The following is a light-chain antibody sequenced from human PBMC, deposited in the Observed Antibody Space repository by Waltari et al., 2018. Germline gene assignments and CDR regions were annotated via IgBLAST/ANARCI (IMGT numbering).Light chain of an antibody. CDR2: EVT. J-gene: IGLJ1*01. CDR1: SRDIGKYNS. Sequence: HSALTQPASVSGSPGQSITIPCTGTSRDIGKYNSVSWYQHPPGKVPKVMISEVTKRPSGVSNRFSGSKSGNTASLTISGLQADDEAEYYCCSDAGSGTYVFGTGTKLTVV. V-gene: IGLV2-23*02. CDR3: CSDAGSGTYV.